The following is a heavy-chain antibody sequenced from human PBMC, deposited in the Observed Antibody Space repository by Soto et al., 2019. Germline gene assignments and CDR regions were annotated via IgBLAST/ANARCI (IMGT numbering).Heavy chain of an antibody. V-gene: IGHV3-30*18. J-gene: IGHJ4*02. CDR2: ISHDGTRE. D-gene: IGHD6-13*01. CDR1: GFTFFSFG. Sequence: QVQLVESGGGVVQPGGSLRLSCAASGFTFFSFGMHWVRQAPGKGLEWVALISHDGTREYYADSVKGRFTISRDNSKNTLYVQMTSLRVEDTAVYYCAKDREPYSRSWPYYWGQGTLVTVSS. CDR3: AKDREPYSRSWPYY.